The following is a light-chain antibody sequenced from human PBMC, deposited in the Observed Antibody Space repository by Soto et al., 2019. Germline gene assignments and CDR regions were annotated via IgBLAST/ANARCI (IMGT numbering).Light chain of an antibody. Sequence: QLVLTQPPSVSGAPGQRVTISCTGSSSNIGAGYDVHWYQQLPGTAPKLLIYGNSNRPSGVPDRFSGSKSGTSASLAITGLQAEDEADYYYQSYDSSLSAPYVFGTGTKVTVL. CDR1: SSNIGAGYD. J-gene: IGLJ1*01. CDR3: QSYDSSLSAPYV. CDR2: GNS. V-gene: IGLV1-40*01.